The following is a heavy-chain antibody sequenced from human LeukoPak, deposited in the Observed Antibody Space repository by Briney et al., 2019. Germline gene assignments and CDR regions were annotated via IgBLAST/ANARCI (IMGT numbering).Heavy chain of an antibody. CDR3: ARDQGDGYNYYFDY. CDR1: GFTVNSNY. J-gene: IGHJ4*02. D-gene: IGHD5-24*01. V-gene: IGHV3-66*01. CDR2: IYSGDST. Sequence: GGSLRLSCAASGFTVNSNYMSWVRQAPGQGLEWVSLIYSGDSTYYADSVKGRFTISRDNSKNTLYLQMNSLRAEDTAVYYCARDQGDGYNYYFDYWGQGTLVTVSS.